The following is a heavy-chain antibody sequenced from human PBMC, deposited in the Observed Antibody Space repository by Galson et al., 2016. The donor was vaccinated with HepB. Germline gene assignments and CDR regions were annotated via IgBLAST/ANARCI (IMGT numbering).Heavy chain of an antibody. CDR3: ARGRGYGGKRASDM. CDR1: GYTFTNYH. CDR2: INPSGGRT. D-gene: IGHD4-23*01. J-gene: IGHJ3*02. Sequence: SVKVSCKASGYTFTNYHLHWVRQAPGQGLEWMGIINPSGGRTNYAQKLQGRVTMTSDTSTSTVYMELSSLRSDDTAVYNGARGRGYGGKRASDMWGQGTMVTVSS. V-gene: IGHV1-46*01.